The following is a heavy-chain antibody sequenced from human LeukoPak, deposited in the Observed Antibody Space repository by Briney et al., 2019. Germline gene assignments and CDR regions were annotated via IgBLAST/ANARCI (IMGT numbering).Heavy chain of an antibody. Sequence: GGSLRLSCAASGFTFSSYWMSWVRQAPGKGLDWVANIKQDGSEKYYVDSVKGRFTISRDNAKNSLYLQMNSLRAEDTAVYYCARDVADYYDSSGYDWFDPWGQGTLVTVSS. CDR1: GFTFSSYW. V-gene: IGHV3-7*01. CDR3: ARDVADYYDSSGYDWFDP. J-gene: IGHJ5*02. CDR2: IKQDGSEK. D-gene: IGHD3-22*01.